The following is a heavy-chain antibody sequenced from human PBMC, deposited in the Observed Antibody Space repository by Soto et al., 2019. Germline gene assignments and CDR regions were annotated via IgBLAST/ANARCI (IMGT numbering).Heavy chain of an antibody. D-gene: IGHD6-19*01. CDR3: ARSPQYSSGWNGGFDY. CDR2: IFYGGHT. Sequence: ETLSLTCDVSGDFLTTYYWDWIRQSPGKGLEWIGYIFYGGHTNYNPSLRGRATISVDTSKNQFSLKLSSVTAADTAVYYCARSPQYSSGWNGGFDYWGQGTLVTVS. V-gene: IGHV4-59*01. CDR1: GDFLTTYY. J-gene: IGHJ4*02.